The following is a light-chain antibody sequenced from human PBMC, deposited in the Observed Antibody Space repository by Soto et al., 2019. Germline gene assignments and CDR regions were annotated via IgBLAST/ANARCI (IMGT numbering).Light chain of an antibody. CDR3: CSYAGSDTLL. CDR1: SSDVGGYYR. CDR2: EVN. J-gene: IGLJ2*01. V-gene: IGLV2-23*02. Sequence: QSALTQPASVSGSPGQSITTSCTGTSSDVGGYYRVSWYQQHPGKAPKLLIYEVNERPSGVSNRFSGSKSANMASLTISGLQAEDEADYYCCSYAGSDTLLFGGGTKLTVL.